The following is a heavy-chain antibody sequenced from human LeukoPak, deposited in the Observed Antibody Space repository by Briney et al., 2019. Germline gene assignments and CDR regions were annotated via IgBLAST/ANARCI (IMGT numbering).Heavy chain of an antibody. Sequence: ASVKVSCKASGYTFTSYYMHWVRQAPGQGLEWMGGIIPIFGTANYAQKFQGRVTITADESTSTAYMELSSLRSDDTAVYHCARDEDTAMDDLLDYWGQGTLVTVSS. V-gene: IGHV1-69*13. J-gene: IGHJ4*02. D-gene: IGHD5-18*01. CDR1: GYTFTSYY. CDR3: ARDEDTAMDDLLDY. CDR2: IIPIFGTA.